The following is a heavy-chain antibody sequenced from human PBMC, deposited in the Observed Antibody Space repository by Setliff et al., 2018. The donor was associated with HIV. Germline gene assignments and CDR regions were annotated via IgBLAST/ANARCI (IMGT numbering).Heavy chain of an antibody. CDR2: INPNSGGT. J-gene: IGHJ4*02. CDR3: ARWYGFHSSSSVLGF. D-gene: IGHD6-6*01. V-gene: IGHV1-2*06. Sequence: GASVKVSCKASGYTFTAYYIHWVRQAPGQGLEWMGRINPNSGGTNYAQKFQGRVTMTRDTSVSTAYMELSRLRSDDTAFYYCARWYGFHSSSSVLGFWGQGTLVTVSS. CDR1: GYTFTAYY.